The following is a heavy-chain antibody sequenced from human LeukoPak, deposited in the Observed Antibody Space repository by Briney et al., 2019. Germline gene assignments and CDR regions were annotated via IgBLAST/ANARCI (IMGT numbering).Heavy chain of an antibody. Sequence: SGTLSLTCTVSGGSISNYYWSWIRQPAGKGLEWIGRIYTGGSTNYNPSLKSRVTMSVDTSKKQFSLNLSSVTAADTAVYYCARDFDYWGQGTLVTVSS. CDR3: ARDFDY. CDR1: GGSISNYY. V-gene: IGHV4-4*07. J-gene: IGHJ4*02. CDR2: IYTGGST.